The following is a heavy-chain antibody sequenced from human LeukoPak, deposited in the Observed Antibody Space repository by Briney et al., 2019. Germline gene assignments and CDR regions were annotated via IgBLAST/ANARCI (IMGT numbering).Heavy chain of an antibody. J-gene: IGHJ4*02. V-gene: IGHV3-74*03. CDR1: GFTFGGYW. CDR3: ARDNGGAFDY. D-gene: IGHD3-16*01. Sequence: PGGSLRLSCAASGFTFGGYWMHWVRQAPGKGPVWVARINTDGSSTAYAHSVKGRFTISRDNVKNTLYVQMNSLRADDTAFYYCARDNGGAFDYWGLGNLVTVSS. CDR2: INTDGSST.